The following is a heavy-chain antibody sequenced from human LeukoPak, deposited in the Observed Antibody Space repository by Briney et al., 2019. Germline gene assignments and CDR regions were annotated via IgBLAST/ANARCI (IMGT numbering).Heavy chain of an antibody. J-gene: IGHJ4*02. CDR2: FYHTSSP. CDR3: ARGRGSLTY. Sequence: SETLSLTCTVSGVSISLYYWSWVRQPPGKGLEWVGYFYHTSSPKYTPPLETRVTISLHMSMNQFSLTLTSLTAADTAVYYCARGRGSLTYWGQGTLATVSS. V-gene: IGHV4-59*01. CDR1: GVSISLYY. D-gene: IGHD3-10*01.